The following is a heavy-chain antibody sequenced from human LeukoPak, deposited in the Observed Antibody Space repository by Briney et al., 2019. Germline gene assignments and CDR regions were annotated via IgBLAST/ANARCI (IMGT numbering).Heavy chain of an antibody. CDR3: ASPRAAAGTGSYWYFDL. CDR2: IIPIFGTA. J-gene: IGHJ2*01. V-gene: IGHV1-69*13. CDR1: GYTFTGYY. Sequence: SVKVSCKASGYTFTGYYMHWVRQAPGQGLEWMGGIIPIFGTANYAQKFQGRVTITADESTSTAYMELSSLRSEDTAVYYCASPRAAAGTGSYWYFDLWGRGTLVTVSS. D-gene: IGHD6-13*01.